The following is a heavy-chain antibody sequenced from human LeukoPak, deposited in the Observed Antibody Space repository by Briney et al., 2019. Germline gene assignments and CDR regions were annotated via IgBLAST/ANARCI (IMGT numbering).Heavy chain of an antibody. D-gene: IGHD6-19*01. J-gene: IGHJ4*02. CDR3: AREGPIAVAGYFDY. V-gene: IGHV3-43*02. CDR2: IPGDGGRT. CDR1: GLTFDDHA. Sequence: PGGCLRLSCAASGLTFDDHAINWVRQTPGKVLEWVSPIPGDGGRTYFADFVKGRFTISRDNSKNSLYLQMNSLRAEDTALYYCAREGPIAVAGYFDYWGQGSLVTVSS.